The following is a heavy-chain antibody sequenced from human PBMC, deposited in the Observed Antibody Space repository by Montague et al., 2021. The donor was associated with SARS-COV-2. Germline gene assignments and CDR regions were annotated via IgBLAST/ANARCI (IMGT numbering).Heavy chain of an antibody. CDR1: GFTLSSYG. Sequence: SLRLSCSASGFTLSSYGMHWVRQAPGKGLEWVAVISYDGSNKYCXDSVKGRFTISRDNSKNTLYLQMNSLRAEDTAVYYCARVASPDLLWFGEVYYRYGMDVWGQGTTVTVSS. J-gene: IGHJ6*02. V-gene: IGHV3-30-3*01. D-gene: IGHD3-10*01. CDR3: ARVASPDLLWFGEVYYRYGMDV. CDR2: ISYDGSNK.